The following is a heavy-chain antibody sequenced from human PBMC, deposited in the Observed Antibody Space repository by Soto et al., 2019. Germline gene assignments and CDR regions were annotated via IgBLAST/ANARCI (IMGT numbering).Heavy chain of an antibody. D-gene: IGHD6-19*01. V-gene: IGHV1-18*04. CDR3: ARERLNTGWYGFDH. CDR1: GYTFSNYE. Sequence: PSVKVSRKTSGYTFSNYEFSWVRQAPGQGLEWMGWVSNKNGVTNYAEKFRDRVTMTTDISTNTIYMELRSLRSDDTAVYFCARERLNTGWYGFDHWGQGTQVTV. CDR2: VSNKNGVT. J-gene: IGHJ4*02.